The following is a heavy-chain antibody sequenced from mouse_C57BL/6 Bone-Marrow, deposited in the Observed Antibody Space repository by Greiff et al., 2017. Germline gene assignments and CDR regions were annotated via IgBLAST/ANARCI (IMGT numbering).Heavy chain of an antibody. V-gene: IGHV1-85*01. D-gene: IGHD3-2*02. CDR1: GYTFTSYD. CDR3: ARRAQATYFDY. CDR2: IYPRDGST. J-gene: IGHJ2*01. Sequence: VQRVESGPELVKPGASVKLSCKASGYTFTSYDINWVKQRPGQGLEWIGWIYPRDGSTKYNEKFKGKATLTVDTSSSTAYMELPSLTSEDSAVYFCARRAQATYFDYWGQGTTLTVSS.